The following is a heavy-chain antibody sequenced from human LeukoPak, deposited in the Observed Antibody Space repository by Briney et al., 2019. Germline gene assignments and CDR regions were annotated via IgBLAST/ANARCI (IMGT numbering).Heavy chain of an antibody. Sequence: GGSLRLSCAASGFTFSSYSMNWVRQAPGKGLEWVSYISSSSSTIYYADSVKGRFTISRDNAKNSLYLQMNSLRAEDTAVYYCAREGPYLYGDYHYYYGMDVWGQGTTVTVSS. V-gene: IGHV3-48*04. CDR3: AREGPYLYGDYHYYYGMDV. CDR2: ISSSSSTI. CDR1: GFTFSSYS. J-gene: IGHJ6*02. D-gene: IGHD4-17*01.